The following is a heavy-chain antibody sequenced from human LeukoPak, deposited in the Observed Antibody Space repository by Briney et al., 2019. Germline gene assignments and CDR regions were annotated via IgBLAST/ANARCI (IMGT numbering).Heavy chain of an antibody. D-gene: IGHD3-22*01. CDR3: ARDLYYYDSSGLGY. CDR1: GYTFTSYA. V-gene: IGHV1-2*06. CDR2: INPNSGGT. Sequence: ASVKVSCKASGYTFTSYAMHWVRQAPGQRLEWMGRINPNSGGTNYAQKFQGRVTMTRDTSISTAYMELSRLRSDDTAVYYCARDLYYYDSSGLGYWGQGTLVTVSS. J-gene: IGHJ4*02.